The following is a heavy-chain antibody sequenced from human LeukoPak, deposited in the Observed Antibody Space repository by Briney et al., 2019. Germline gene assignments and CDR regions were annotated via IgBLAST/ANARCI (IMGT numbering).Heavy chain of an antibody. Sequence: PGGSLRLSCAASGFTVSSNYMSWVRQAPGKGLEWVSAISGSGGSTYYADSVKGRFTISRDNSKNTLYLQMNSLRAEDTAVYYCAKDRDSMTTVTTWDYWGQGTLVTVSS. V-gene: IGHV3-23*01. CDR2: ISGSGGST. D-gene: IGHD4-17*01. CDR3: AKDRDSMTTVTTWDY. CDR1: GFTVSSNY. J-gene: IGHJ4*02.